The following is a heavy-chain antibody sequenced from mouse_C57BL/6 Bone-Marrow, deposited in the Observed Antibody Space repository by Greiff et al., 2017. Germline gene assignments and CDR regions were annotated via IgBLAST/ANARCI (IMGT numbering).Heavy chain of an antibody. CDR3: ARDYGSSYWYFDV. V-gene: IGHV1-85*01. CDR2: IYPRDGST. CDR1: GYTFTSYD. Sequence: SGPELVKPGASVKLSCKASGYTFTSYDINWVKQRPGQGLEWIGWIYPRDGSTKYNEKFKGKATLTVDTSSSTAYMELHSLTSEYSAVYCCARDYGSSYWYFDVWGTGTTVTVSS. J-gene: IGHJ1*03. D-gene: IGHD1-1*01.